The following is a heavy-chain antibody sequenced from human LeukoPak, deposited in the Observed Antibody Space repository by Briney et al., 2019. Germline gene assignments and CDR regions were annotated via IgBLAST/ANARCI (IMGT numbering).Heavy chain of an antibody. D-gene: IGHD3-22*01. Sequence: SEALSLTCTVSGGSVSGSPYYWGWIRQPPGKGLEWIGIMSHGGSAYYNPSLKSRVTISVDTSKNQFSLKLSSVTAADTAVYYCARRRDSSGYYSFD. CDR1: GGSVSGSPYY. J-gene: IGHJ4*01. V-gene: IGHV4-39*01. CDR3: ARRRDSSGYYSFD. CDR2: MSHGGSA.